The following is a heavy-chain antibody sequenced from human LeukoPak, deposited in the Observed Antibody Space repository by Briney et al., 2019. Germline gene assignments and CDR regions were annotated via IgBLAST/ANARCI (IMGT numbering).Heavy chain of an antibody. CDR2: IYPGDSDT. J-gene: IGHJ6*03. D-gene: IGHD6-19*01. V-gene: IGHV5-51*01. Sequence: GESLKISCKGSGYSFTSYWIGWVRQMPGKGLEWMGIIYPGDSDTRYSPSFQGQVTISADKSISTAYLQWSSLKASDTAMYYCARLLGGYSRYYYYYMDVWGKGTTVTVSS. CDR3: ARLLGGYSRYYYYYMDV. CDR1: GYSFTSYW.